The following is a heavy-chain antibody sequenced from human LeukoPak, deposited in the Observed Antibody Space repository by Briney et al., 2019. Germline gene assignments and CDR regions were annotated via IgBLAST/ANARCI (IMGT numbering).Heavy chain of an antibody. CDR3: ARSFGSGYDYYYYYLDV. J-gene: IGHJ6*03. CDR2: IIPIFGTA. Sequence: SVKVSCKASGGTFSSNAISWVRQAPGQGLEWMGWIIPIFGTANYAQKFQGRVTITADKSTSTAYMELSSLRSEDTAVYFCARSFGSGYDYYYYYLDVWGKGTTVTVSS. V-gene: IGHV1-69*06. CDR1: GGTFSSNA. D-gene: IGHD5-12*01.